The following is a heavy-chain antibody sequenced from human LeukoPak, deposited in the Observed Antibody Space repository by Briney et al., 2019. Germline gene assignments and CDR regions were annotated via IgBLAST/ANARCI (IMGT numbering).Heavy chain of an antibody. CDR1: GCTLTELS. J-gene: IGHJ4*02. V-gene: IGHV1-24*01. CDR2: FDPEDGET. D-gene: IGHD1-14*01. Sequence: VASVKVSCEVSGCTLTELSMHWVRQAPGKGFEWMGGFDPEDGETIYAQKFQGRVTMTEDTSTDTAYMELSSLRSEDTAVYYCATVGIAYDYWGQGTLVTVAS. CDR3: ATVGIAYDY.